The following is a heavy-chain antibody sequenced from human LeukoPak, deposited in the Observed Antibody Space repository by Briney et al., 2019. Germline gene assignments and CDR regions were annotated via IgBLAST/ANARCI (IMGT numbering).Heavy chain of an antibody. J-gene: IGHJ4*02. CDR2: INSDGSST. D-gene: IGHD3-10*01. Sequence: GGSLRLSCAASGFTFSSYWMHWVRQAPGKGLVWVSRINSDGSSTSHADSVKGRFTISRDNAKNTLYLQMNSLRAEDTAVYYCARDKSTMVRGVIILYYFDYWGQGTLVTVSS. V-gene: IGHV3-74*01. CDR3: ARDKSTMVRGVIILYYFDY. CDR1: GFTFSSYW.